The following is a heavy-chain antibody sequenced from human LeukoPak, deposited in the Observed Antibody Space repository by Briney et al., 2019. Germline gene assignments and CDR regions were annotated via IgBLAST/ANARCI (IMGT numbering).Heavy chain of an antibody. V-gene: IGHV3-7*01. CDR1: GFTLSSYW. D-gene: IGHD6-19*01. CDR3: ARDEVAALGY. Sequence: PGGSLRLSCAASGFTLSSYWMSWVRQAPGKGLEWVANINEDGSEKYYVDSVKGRFTISRDNSENSLYLQLNSLRVEDTGVYYCARDEVAALGYWGQGTLVTVSS. J-gene: IGHJ4*02. CDR2: INEDGSEK.